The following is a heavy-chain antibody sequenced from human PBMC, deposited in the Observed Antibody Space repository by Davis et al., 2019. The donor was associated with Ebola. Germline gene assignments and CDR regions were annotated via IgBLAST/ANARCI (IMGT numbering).Heavy chain of an antibody. D-gene: IGHD3-3*01. CDR2: IYYSGST. V-gene: IGHV4-59*06. CDR1: GGSISSYY. J-gene: IGHJ6*02. CDR3: AREGLRFEGLDV. Sequence: MPSETLSLTCTVSGGSISSYYWSWIRQHPGKGLEWIGYIYYSGSTYYNPSLKSRVTISVDTSKNQFSLKLSSVTAADTAVYYCAREGLRFEGLDVWGQGTTVTVSS.